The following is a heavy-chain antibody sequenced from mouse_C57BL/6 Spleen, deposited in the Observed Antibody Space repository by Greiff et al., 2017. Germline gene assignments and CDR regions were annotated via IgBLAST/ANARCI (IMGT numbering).Heavy chain of an antibody. D-gene: IGHD2-12*01. CDR3: ARTSAYYKNYAMDD. Sequence: EVKLVESGGGLVKPGGSLKLSCAASGFTFSDYGMHWVRQAPEKGLEWVAYISSGSSTIYYADTVKGRFTISRDNAKNTLFLHMTRLRSEDTAMDYCARTSAYYKNYAMDDWGKGTSVTVSS. V-gene: IGHV5-17*01. J-gene: IGHJ4*01. CDR1: GFTFSDYG. CDR2: ISSGSSTI.